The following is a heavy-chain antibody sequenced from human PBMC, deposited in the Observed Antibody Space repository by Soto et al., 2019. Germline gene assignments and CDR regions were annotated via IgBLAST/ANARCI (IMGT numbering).Heavy chain of an antibody. CDR2: ISYDGSNK. Sequence: SLRPSCAASGFTFSSYGMNWVRQAPGKGLEWVAVISYDGSNKYYADSAKGRFTISRDNSKNTLYLQMNSLRAEDTAVYYCANPRDSSSWYWLLYFDYWGQGTLVTVSS. V-gene: IGHV3-30*18. J-gene: IGHJ4*02. CDR1: GFTFSSYG. CDR3: ANPRDSSSWYWLLYFDY. D-gene: IGHD6-13*01.